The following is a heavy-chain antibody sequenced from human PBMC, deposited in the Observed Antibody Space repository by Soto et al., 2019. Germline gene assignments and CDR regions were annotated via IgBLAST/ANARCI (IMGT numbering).Heavy chain of an antibody. CDR3: AADSCGGDCYSPWFDP. D-gene: IGHD2-21*02. CDR2: ISAYNGNT. Sequence: ASVKVSCKASGYTFTSYGISWVRQAPGQGLEWMGWISAYNGNTNYAQKLQGRVTMTTDTPTSTAYMELSSLRSEDTAVYFCAADSCGGDCYSPWFDPWGQGTLVTSPQ. CDR1: GYTFTSYG. V-gene: IGHV1-18*01. J-gene: IGHJ5*02.